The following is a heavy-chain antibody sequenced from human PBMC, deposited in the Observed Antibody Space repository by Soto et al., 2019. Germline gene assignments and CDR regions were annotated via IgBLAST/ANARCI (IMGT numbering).Heavy chain of an antibody. CDR3: ARDDHRYCSGGSCPIDY. CDR2: IYYSGST. D-gene: IGHD2-15*01. V-gene: IGHV4-31*03. J-gene: IGHJ4*02. CDR1: GGSISSGGYY. Sequence: KPSETLSLTYTVSGGSISSGGYYWSWIRQHPGKGLEWIGYIYYSGSTYYNPSLKSRVTISVDTSKNQFSLKLSSVTAADTAVYYCARDDHRYCSGGSCPIDYWGQGTLVTVSS.